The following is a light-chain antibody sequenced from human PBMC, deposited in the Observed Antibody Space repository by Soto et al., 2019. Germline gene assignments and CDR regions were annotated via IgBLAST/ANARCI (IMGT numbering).Light chain of an antibody. CDR1: QSVSSMY. J-gene: IGKJ1*01. CDR3: HQYDIPPQT. CDR2: GAS. V-gene: IGKV3-20*01. Sequence: EIVMTQSPATLSVSPGERATLSCRASQSVSSMYLAWYQQKPGRAPRLIIYGASRRATGIPERFSGSESGTDFTLTISRLEPEDFAVYYCHQYDIPPQTFGRGTRVEI.